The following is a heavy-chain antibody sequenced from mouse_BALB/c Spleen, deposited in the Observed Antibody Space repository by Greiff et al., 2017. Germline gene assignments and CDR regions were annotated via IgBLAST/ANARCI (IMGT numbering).Heavy chain of an antibody. CDR2: ISSGGST. V-gene: IGHV5-6-5*01. D-gene: IGHD2-4*01. Sequence: EVHLVESGGGLVKPGGSLKLSCAASGFTFSSYAMSWVRQTPEKRLEWVASISSGGSTYYPDSVKGRFTISRDNARNILYLQMSSLRSEDTAMYYCARAGDYDLGYFDYWGQGTTLTVSS. CDR3: ARAGDYDLGYFDY. CDR1: GFTFSSYA. J-gene: IGHJ2*01.